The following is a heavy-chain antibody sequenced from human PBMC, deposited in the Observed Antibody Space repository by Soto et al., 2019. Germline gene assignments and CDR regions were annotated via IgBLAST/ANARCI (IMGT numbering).Heavy chain of an antibody. V-gene: IGHV1-69*13. CDR1: GGTFSSYA. D-gene: IGHD3-22*01. CDR2: IIPIFGTA. CDR3: ATQSTYYDSSGYLDY. Sequence: SVKVSCKASGGTFSSYAISWVRQAPGQGLEWMGGIIPIFGTANYAQKFQGRVTITADESTSTAYMELSSLRSEDTAVYYCATQSTYYDSSGYLDYWGQGTQVTVSS. J-gene: IGHJ4*02.